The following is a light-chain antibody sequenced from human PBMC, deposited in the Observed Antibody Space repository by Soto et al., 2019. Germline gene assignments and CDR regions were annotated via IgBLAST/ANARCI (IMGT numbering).Light chain of an antibody. CDR1: SSDVGSYNR. Sequence: QSALTQPPSVSGSPGQSVTISCTGTSSDVGSYNRVSWYQQPPGTAPKLMIYEVSNRPSGVADRFSGSKSGNTASLTISGLQAEDEADYYCSSYTSSSTDVFGPGTKLTVL. CDR2: EVS. V-gene: IGLV2-18*02. CDR3: SSYTSSSTDV. J-gene: IGLJ1*01.